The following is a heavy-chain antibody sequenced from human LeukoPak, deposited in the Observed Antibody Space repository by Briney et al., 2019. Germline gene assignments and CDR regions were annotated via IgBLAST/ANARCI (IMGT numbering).Heavy chain of an antibody. CDR3: ARDPLVVPAAIREREGAFDI. J-gene: IGHJ3*02. V-gene: IGHV1-69*05. CDR1: GGTFSSYA. D-gene: IGHD2-2*02. CDR2: IIPIFGTA. Sequence: SVKVSCKASGGTFSSYAISWVRQAPGQGLEWMGGIIPIFGTANYAQKFQGRVTITTDESTSTAYMELSSLRSEDTAVYYCARDPLVVPAAIREREGAFDIWGQGTMVTVSS.